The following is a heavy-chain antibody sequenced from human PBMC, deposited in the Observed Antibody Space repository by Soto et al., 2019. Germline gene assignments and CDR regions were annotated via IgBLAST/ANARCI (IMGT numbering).Heavy chain of an antibody. CDR1: GFTFSSYS. D-gene: IGHD4-17*01. V-gene: IGHV3-21*01. CDR2: ISSSSSYI. Sequence: EVQLVESGGGLAKPGGSLRLSCAASGFTFSSYSMNWVRQAPGKGLEWVSSISSSSSYIYYADSVKGRFTISRDNAKNSLYLQMNSLRAEDTAVYYCARDPYLSTVVTPEEYYGMDVWGQGTTVTVSS. J-gene: IGHJ6*02. CDR3: ARDPYLSTVVTPEEYYGMDV.